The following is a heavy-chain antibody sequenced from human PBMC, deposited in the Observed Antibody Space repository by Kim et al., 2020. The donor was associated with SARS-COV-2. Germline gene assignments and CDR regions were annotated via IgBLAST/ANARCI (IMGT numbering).Heavy chain of an antibody. D-gene: IGHD3-22*01. V-gene: IGHV3-23*01. CDR3: ATLSAYYFTTFDY. CDR1: GFTFSTYS. CDR2: INYSGAGT. Sequence: GGSLRLSCAASGFTFSTYSMSWVRQAPGKGLEWVSTINYSGAGTYYADSVKGRFTLSRDNSKNTVYLQVNSLRAEDTAVYYCATLSAYYFTTFDYWGQGTLVTVSS. J-gene: IGHJ4*02.